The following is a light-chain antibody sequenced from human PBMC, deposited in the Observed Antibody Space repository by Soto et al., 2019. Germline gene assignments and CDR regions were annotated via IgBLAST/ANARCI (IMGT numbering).Light chain of an antibody. V-gene: IGKV3-20*01. CDR2: GAS. CDR1: QSVSSSY. CDR3: QQYGSSPLT. J-gene: IGKJ3*01. Sequence: EIVLTQSPGTLSLSPGERATLSCRASQSVSSSYLAWYQQKPGQSPRLLIYGASSMATGIPDTFSGSGSGTDFTLAISTLEPEDFAVYYCQQYGSSPLTFGPGTKVDSK.